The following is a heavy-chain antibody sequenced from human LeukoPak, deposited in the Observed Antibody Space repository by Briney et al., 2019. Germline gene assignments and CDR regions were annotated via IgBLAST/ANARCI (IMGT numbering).Heavy chain of an antibody. D-gene: IGHD3-22*01. CDR1: GFTVSSNY. CDR3: AREGYYYDSSGYYYYYYGMDV. Sequence: PGGSLRLSCAASGFTVSSNYMSWVRQAPGKGLEWVSVIYSGGSTYYADSVKGRFTISRHNSKNTLYLQMNSLRAEGTAVYYCAREGYYYDSSGYYYYYYGMDVWGQGTTVTVSS. CDR2: IYSGGST. J-gene: IGHJ6*02. V-gene: IGHV3-53*04.